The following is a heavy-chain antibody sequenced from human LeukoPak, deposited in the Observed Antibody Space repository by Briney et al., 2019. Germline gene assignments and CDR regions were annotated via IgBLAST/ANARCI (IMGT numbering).Heavy chain of an antibody. V-gene: IGHV1-2*06. Sequence: ASVKVSCKASGYTFTGNYMHWVRQAPGQGLEWMGRINPNSGGTNYARKFQGRVTMTRDTSISTAYMELSRLRSDDTAVYYCARGGSGWIFDYWGQGTLVTVSS. D-gene: IGHD6-19*01. CDR3: ARGGSGWIFDY. J-gene: IGHJ4*02. CDR2: INPNSGGT. CDR1: GYTFTGNY.